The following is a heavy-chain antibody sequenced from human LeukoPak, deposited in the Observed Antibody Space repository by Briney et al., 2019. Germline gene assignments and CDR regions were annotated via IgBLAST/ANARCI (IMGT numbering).Heavy chain of an antibody. V-gene: IGHV3-21*01. J-gene: IGHJ4*02. CDR2: ISSSSSYI. CDR1: GFTFSSYS. Sequence: GGPLRLSCAASGFTFSSYSMNWVRQAPGKGLEWVSSISSSSSYIYYADSVKGRFTISRDNAKNSLYLQMNSLRAEDTAVYYCARGIGRFLEWLLPHDYWGQGTLVTVSS. CDR3: ARGIGRFLEWLLPHDY. D-gene: IGHD3-3*01.